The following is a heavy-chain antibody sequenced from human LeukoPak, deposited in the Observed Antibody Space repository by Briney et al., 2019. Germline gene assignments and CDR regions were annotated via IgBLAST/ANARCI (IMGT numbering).Heavy chain of an antibody. CDR1: GGSFSGYY. D-gene: IGHD6-19*01. CDR2: INHSGST. V-gene: IGHV4-34*01. J-gene: IGHJ4*02. Sequence: SETLSLTCAVYGGSFSGYYWSWIRQPPGKGLEWIGEINHSGSTNYNPSLKSRVTISVDTSKNQFSLKLSSVTAADTAVYYCARGVSSGSGWHGPKAFDYWGQGTLVTVSS. CDR3: ARGVSSGSGWHGPKAFDY.